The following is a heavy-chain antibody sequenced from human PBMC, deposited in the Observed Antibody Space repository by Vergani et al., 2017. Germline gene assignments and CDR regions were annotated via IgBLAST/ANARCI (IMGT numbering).Heavy chain of an antibody. Sequence: QLLESGGGLIQPGGSLRLSCAASGFTFNSYAMTWVRQAPGKGLEWVSGINNNGGSTYYADSVKGRFTIYRDNSKSTMYLQMNSLRDEDTGVYYCARDLRLLYNRFDPWGQGTLVTVSS. D-gene: IGHD1-14*01. CDR2: INNNGGST. J-gene: IGHJ5*02. CDR3: ARDLRLLYNRFDP. V-gene: IGHV3-23*01. CDR1: GFTFNSYA.